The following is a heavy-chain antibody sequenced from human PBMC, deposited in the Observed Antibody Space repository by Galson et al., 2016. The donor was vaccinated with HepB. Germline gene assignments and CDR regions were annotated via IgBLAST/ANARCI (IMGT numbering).Heavy chain of an antibody. CDR1: GYRFTDYW. D-gene: IGHD2/OR15-2a*01. CDR3: ARLFKKVYDGRGGYYP. V-gene: IGHV5-51*01. Sequence: QSGAEVKKPGESLKISCQGIGYRFTDYWLGWVRQMPGKGPEWMGIIYPDDSDTRYSPSFQGQVTMSVDKSTSTAYLRWNSLKASDTAMYYCARLFKKVYDGRGGYYPWGRGTLVIVSS. CDR2: IYPDDSDT. J-gene: IGHJ5*02.